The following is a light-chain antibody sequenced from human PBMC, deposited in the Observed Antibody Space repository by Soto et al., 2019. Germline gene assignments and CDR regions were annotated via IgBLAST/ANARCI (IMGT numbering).Light chain of an antibody. CDR3: RTWGTGLWV. V-gene: IGLV4-69*01. CDR1: SGHSSYA. Sequence: QSVLTQSPSASASLGASVKLTCTLSSGHSSYAIAWHQQQPEKGPRYLMKLNSDGSHSKGDGIPDRFSGSSSGAERYLTISSLQSEDEADYYCRTWGTGLWVFGGGTQLTVL. J-gene: IGLJ3*02. CDR2: LNSDGSH.